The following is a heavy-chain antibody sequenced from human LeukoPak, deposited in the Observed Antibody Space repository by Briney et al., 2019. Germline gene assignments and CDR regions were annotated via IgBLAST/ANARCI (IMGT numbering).Heavy chain of an antibody. V-gene: IGHV1-2*02. J-gene: IGHJ5*02. CDR3: ARVYYYGSGSYPNWFDP. D-gene: IGHD3-10*01. Sequence: ASVKVSCKTSGYTFTGYYIHWVRQAPGQGLEWMGWINPNSGGTKFAQQFQDRVTMTRDTSISTAYMELSRLRSDDTAVYYCARVYYYGSGSYPNWFDPWGQGTLVTVSS. CDR1: GYTFTGYY. CDR2: INPNSGGT.